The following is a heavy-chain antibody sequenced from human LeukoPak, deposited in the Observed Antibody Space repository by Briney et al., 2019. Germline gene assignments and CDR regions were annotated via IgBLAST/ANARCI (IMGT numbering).Heavy chain of an antibody. D-gene: IGHD3-16*02. Sequence: GGSLRLSCAASGFTFDDYAMHWVRQAPGKGLEWVSGIGWNSGSIGYADSVKGRFTISRDNAKNSLYLQMNSLRAEDMALYYCANGQTNMITFGGVIGPFDYWGQGTLVTVSS. CDR3: ANGQTNMITFGGVIGPFDY. V-gene: IGHV3-9*03. CDR2: IGWNSGSI. CDR1: GFTFDDYA. J-gene: IGHJ4*02.